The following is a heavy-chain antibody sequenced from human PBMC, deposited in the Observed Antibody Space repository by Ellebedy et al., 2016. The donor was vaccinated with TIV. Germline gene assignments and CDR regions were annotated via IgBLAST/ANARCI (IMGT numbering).Heavy chain of an antibody. D-gene: IGHD3-10*01. CDR2: IRYDGSDK. CDR3: AKVLFAFGEFESPFDP. V-gene: IGHV3-30*02. Sequence: GGSLRLSCAASGFTFHSYGMHWVRQAPGKGLEWVTFIRYDGSDKYYADFVKGRFTVSGDNSKNTLTLQMNSLRLEDTAVYYCAKVLFAFGEFESPFDPWGQGTLVIVSS. J-gene: IGHJ5*02. CDR1: GFTFHSYG.